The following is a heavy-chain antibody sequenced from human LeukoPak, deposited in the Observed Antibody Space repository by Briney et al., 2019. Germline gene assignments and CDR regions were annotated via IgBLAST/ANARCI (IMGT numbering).Heavy chain of an antibody. D-gene: IGHD6-6*01. V-gene: IGHV1-18*01. CDR3: ARVQTGARRVAVYYYYGMDV. Sequence: GASVKVSCKASGYRFSSFGINWMRQAPGQGLEWMGWISAYNGDTNYAQKFQGRVTITADKSTSTAYMELSSLRSEDTAVYYCARVQTGARRVAVYYYYGMDVWGQGTTVTVSS. CDR2: ISAYNGDT. CDR1: GYRFSSFG. J-gene: IGHJ6*02.